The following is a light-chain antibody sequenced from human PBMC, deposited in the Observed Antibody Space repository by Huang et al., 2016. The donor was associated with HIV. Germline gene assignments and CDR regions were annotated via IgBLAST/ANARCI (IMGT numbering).Light chain of an antibody. CDR2: DTS. CDR1: QGIANS. CDR3: QQYYSTPT. Sequence: DIQMTQSPSSLSASVGDRVTITCRASQGIANSLAWYQQKPGKAPNLLLHDTSRLQSGVPCRCSGSGSGTDYTLTISSLQPEDFGSYHCQQYYSTPTFGQGTKVEIK. J-gene: IGKJ1*01. V-gene: IGKV1-NL1*01.